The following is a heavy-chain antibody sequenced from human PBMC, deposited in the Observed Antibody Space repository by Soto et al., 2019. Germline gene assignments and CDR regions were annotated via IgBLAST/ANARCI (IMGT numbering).Heavy chain of an antibody. V-gene: IGHV3-30*03. CDR2: ISYEGSNN. Sequence: QVQLVEAGGGVVQPGRSLRLSCGASGFTFNSHGMHWVRQAPGKGLAWVAVISYEGSNNFYAESVKGRFTISRDNSKNTLYLHMNSLRREDTAVYYCARGAEYQLLSRDYFYGMDVWGQGTTVTVSS. D-gene: IGHD2-2*01. CDR1: GFTFNSHG. CDR3: ARGAEYQLLSRDYFYGMDV. J-gene: IGHJ6*02.